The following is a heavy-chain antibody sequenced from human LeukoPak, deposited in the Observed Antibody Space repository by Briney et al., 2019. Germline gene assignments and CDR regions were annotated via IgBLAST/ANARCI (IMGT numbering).Heavy chain of an antibody. V-gene: IGHV3-21*01. CDR1: GFTFSSYS. CDR2: ISERSSYI. Sequence: GSLRLSCAASGFTFSSYSVNWVRQAPGKGLEWVSSISERSSYIYYADSMKGRFTISRDNAKNSLYLQMNSLRAEDTAVYYCARSPRRQNDAFDIWGQGTVFTVSS. CDR3: ARSPRRQNDAFDI. D-gene: IGHD5-24*01. J-gene: IGHJ3*02.